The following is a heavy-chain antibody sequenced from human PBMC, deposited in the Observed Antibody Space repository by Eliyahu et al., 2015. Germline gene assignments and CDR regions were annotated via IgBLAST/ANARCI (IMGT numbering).Heavy chain of an antibody. J-gene: IGHJ4*02. CDR2: IYYSGST. CDR3: ATHPYSNPYYGGDY. V-gene: IGHV4-39*01. CDR1: DGPITNSNYY. D-gene: IGHD1-26*01. Sequence: QLQLQESGPGLVKPSETLSLTCTVSDGPITNSNYYXAWIRQPPGKGLEAIGRIYYSGSTYYSPSLKSRVTISVDTSKNQFSLKLNSVTAADTAVYYCATHPYSNPYYGGDYWGQGILVTVSS.